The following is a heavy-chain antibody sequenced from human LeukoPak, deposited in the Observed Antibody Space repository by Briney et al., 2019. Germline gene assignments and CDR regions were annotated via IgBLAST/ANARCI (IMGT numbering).Heavy chain of an antibody. D-gene: IGHD5-12*01. CDR3: ATASGYYYYYGMDV. CDR1: GFTFSSYA. V-gene: IGHV3-23*01. J-gene: IGHJ6*02. Sequence: GGSLGLSCAASGFTFSSYAMSWVRQAPGKGLEWVSAISGSGGSTYYADSVKGRFTISRDNSKNTLYLQMNSLRAEDTAVYYCATASGYYYYYGMDVWGQGTTVTVSS. CDR2: ISGSGGST.